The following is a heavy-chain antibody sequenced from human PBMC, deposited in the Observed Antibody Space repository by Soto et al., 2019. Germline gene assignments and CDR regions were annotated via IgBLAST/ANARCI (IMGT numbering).Heavy chain of an antibody. Sequence: GGSLRLSCAASGFTFSSYAMSWVRQAPGKGLEWVSAISGSGGSTYYADSVKGRFTISRDNSKNTLYLQMNSLRAEDTAVYYCAKDEYSSGWYSTLRYWGQGTLVTVSS. CDR3: AKDEYSSGWYSTLRY. CDR1: GFTFSSYA. CDR2: ISGSGGST. V-gene: IGHV3-23*01. J-gene: IGHJ4*02. D-gene: IGHD6-19*01.